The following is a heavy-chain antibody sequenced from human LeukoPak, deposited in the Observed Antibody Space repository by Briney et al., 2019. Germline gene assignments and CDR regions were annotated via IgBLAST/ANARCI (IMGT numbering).Heavy chain of an antibody. CDR2: IKQDGSET. CDR3: ARDRDGGYSWAY. J-gene: IGHJ4*02. D-gene: IGHD4-23*01. Sequence: GGSLRLSCAASGFTFNSYGMTWVRQAPGKGLEWVANIKQDGSETYYLDSVKGRFTISRDNAKTSLYLQMNSLRAEDTAVYFCARDRDGGYSWAYWGQGALVTVSS. CDR1: GFTFNSYG. V-gene: IGHV3-7*01.